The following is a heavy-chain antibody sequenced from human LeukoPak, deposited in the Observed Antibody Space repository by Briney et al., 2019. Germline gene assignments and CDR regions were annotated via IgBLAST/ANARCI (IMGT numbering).Heavy chain of an antibody. D-gene: IGHD6-6*01. J-gene: IGHJ6*02. CDR2: ISGTTTYI. Sequence: GGSLRLSCAASGFSFSDYYMTWIRQAPGRGLEWVSHISGTTTYIGYADFVKGRSTISRDNAKNSLYLQMNSLRVEDTAVYYCARDKSLYSSSNYYYYYGMDVWGQGTTVTVSS. V-gene: IGHV3-11*06. CDR1: GFSFSDYY. CDR3: ARDKSLYSSSNYYYYYGMDV.